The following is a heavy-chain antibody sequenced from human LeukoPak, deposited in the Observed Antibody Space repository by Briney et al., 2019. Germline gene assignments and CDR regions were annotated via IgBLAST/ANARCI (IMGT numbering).Heavy chain of an antibody. CDR1: GGSITNTNY. D-gene: IGHD6-19*01. CDR3: AREGSPYRPLGY. Sequence: SGTLSLTCGVSGGSITNTNYWTWVRQPPGKGLEWIGEVNLQGSTNYNPSLMGRVAIAVDTSENHISLQLTAVTAADTAVYYCAREGSPYRPLGYSGQGTLVTVSS. V-gene: IGHV4-4*02. CDR2: VNLQGST. J-gene: IGHJ4*02.